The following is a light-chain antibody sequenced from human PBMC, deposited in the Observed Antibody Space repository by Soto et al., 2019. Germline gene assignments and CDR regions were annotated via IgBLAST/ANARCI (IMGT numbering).Light chain of an antibody. J-gene: IGLJ1*01. V-gene: IGLV2-14*01. CDR3: SSYTSGSTLYV. CDR1: SSDIGSYNY. CDR2: ASS. Sequence: QSSLTQPASVSGSPGQSITISCTGTSSDIGSYNYVSWYQHHPGKAPRLMIYASSNRPSGVSHRFSGSRSGNTASLAISGLQAEVEADYYCSSYTSGSTLYVFGTGTKVTVL.